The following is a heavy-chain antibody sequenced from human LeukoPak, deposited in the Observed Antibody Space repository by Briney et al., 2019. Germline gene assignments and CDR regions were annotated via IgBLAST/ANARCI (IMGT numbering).Heavy chain of an antibody. D-gene: IGHD5-18*01. V-gene: IGHV4-39*07. CDR1: GGSISSSSYY. CDR3: ARAQRGYSYGYWFDP. J-gene: IGHJ5*02. Sequence: SETLSLTCTVSGGSISSSSYYWGWIRQPPGKGLEWIGSIYYSGSTNYNPSLKSRVTISVDTSKNQFSLRLSSVTAADTAVYYCARAQRGYSYGYWFDPWGQGTLVTVSS. CDR2: IYYSGST.